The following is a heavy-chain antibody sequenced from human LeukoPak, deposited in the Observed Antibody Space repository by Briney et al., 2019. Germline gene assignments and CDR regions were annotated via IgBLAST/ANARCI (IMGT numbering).Heavy chain of an antibody. CDR2: IIPILGIA. CDR3: ARDSSGDGGDY. Sequence: GASVKVSCKASGGTFSSYAISWVRQAPGQGLEWMGRIIPILGIANYAQKFQGRVTMTRDTSTSTVYMELSSLRSEDTAVYYCARDSSGDGGDYWGQGTLVTVSS. V-gene: IGHV1-69*04. D-gene: IGHD3-22*01. J-gene: IGHJ4*02. CDR1: GGTFSSYA.